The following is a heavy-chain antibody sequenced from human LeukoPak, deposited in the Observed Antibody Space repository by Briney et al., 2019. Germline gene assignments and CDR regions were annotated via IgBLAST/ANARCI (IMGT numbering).Heavy chain of an antibody. D-gene: IGHD3-16*01. Sequence: GGSLRLSCEGSGFIFSNYWMSWVRQAPGKGLEWVANIKQDGSEKYYVDSLKGRFTISRDNAKNSLYLQMNSLRAEDTAVYYCAKQRYGGEDYWGQGTLVTVSS. CDR3: AKQRYGGEDY. J-gene: IGHJ4*02. CDR1: GFIFSNYW. CDR2: IKQDGSEK. V-gene: IGHV3-7*01.